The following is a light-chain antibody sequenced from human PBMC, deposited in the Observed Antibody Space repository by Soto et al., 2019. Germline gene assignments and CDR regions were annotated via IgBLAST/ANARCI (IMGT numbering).Light chain of an antibody. J-gene: IGLJ3*02. CDR2: EDS. CDR3: CSYAGSSTFV. V-gene: IGLV2-23*02. CDR1: SSDVGGYDL. Sequence: QSVLTQPASVSGSPGQSITISCTGTSSDVGGYDLVSWYQQHPGKAPKLMIYEDSARPSGISNRFSGSKSGDTASLTISRLQAEDEAHYYCCSYAGSSTFVFGGGTKVTVL.